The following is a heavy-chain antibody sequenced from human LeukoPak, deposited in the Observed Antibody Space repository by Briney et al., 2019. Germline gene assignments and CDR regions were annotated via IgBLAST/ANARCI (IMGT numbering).Heavy chain of an antibody. CDR1: GGSISNYY. Sequence: SETLSLTCTVSGGSISNYYWSWIRQPAGKGLEWIGRVCASGSTNYNPSLKSRVTMSLDTSKSQFSLTLTSVTAADTAVYYCARKDSSGWYFDYWGQGTLVAVSS. V-gene: IGHV4-4*07. CDR3: ARKDSSGWYFDY. CDR2: VCASGST. D-gene: IGHD6-19*01. J-gene: IGHJ4*02.